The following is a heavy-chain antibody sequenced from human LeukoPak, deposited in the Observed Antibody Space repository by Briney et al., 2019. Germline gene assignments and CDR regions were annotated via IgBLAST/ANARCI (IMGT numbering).Heavy chain of an antibody. CDR1: GGSIRSYY. CDR3: ARESSTAGFDY. Sequence: PSETLSLTCSVSGGSIRSYYWSWVRQPPVKGLEWIGYIFYSGSTNYNPSLQSRVTISKDTSKNQFSLKLTSLTAADTAMYYCARESSTAGFDYWGQGTLVTVSS. V-gene: IGHV4-59*01. CDR2: IFYSGST. J-gene: IGHJ4*02.